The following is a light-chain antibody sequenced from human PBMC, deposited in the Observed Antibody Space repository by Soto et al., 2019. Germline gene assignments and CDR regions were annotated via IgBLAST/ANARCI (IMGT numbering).Light chain of an antibody. CDR3: QQYGSSPRT. Sequence: EILLTQSPGTLSLSPGERATLSCRASQSVSIKLAWYQQKTGQAPRLLIYGAFKRATGIPDRFSGSGSGTDFTLTISRMEPEDFAVYCCQQYGSSPRTFGQGTKVE. CDR1: QSVSIK. CDR2: GAF. V-gene: IGKV3-20*01. J-gene: IGKJ1*01.